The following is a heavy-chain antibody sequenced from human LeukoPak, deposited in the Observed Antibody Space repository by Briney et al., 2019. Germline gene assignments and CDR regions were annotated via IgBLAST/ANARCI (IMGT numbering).Heavy chain of an antibody. J-gene: IGHJ3*02. Sequence: ASVKVSCKASGYTFSDQYIHWVRQSPGQGLEWMGWINPNSGDTDYAQKFQGRVTMTRDTSISTAYMELTSLRSDDTAVYYCASYSTSSGDAFDIWGQGTLVTVSS. V-gene: IGHV1-2*02. D-gene: IGHD6-6*01. CDR1: GYTFSDQY. CDR3: ASYSTSSGDAFDI. CDR2: INPNSGDT.